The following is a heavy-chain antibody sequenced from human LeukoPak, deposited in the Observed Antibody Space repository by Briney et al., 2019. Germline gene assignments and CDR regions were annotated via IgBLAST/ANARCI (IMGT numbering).Heavy chain of an antibody. CDR1: GFTFSTYA. J-gene: IGHJ4*02. CDR3: ARTPGIAVAGTGYFDY. Sequence: GGSLRLSFAASGFTFSTYAMHWVRQAPGKGLEWVAVMSYDGSNKYYADSVKGRFTISRDNSKNTVYLQMNSLRAEDTAVYYCARTPGIAVAGTGYFDYWGQGTLVTVSS. CDR2: MSYDGSNK. D-gene: IGHD6-19*01. V-gene: IGHV3-30*14.